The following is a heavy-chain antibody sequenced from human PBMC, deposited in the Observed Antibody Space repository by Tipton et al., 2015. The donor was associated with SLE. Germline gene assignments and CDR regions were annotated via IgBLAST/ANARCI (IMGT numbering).Heavy chain of an antibody. CDR3: AKRGFGDSFDY. Sequence: SLRLSCAASGFTFSSYAMSWVRQAPGKGLEWVSVIYSGGSITYYADSVKGRFTISRDNSKNTLYLQMNSLRAEDTAVYYCAKRGFGDSFDYWGQGTLVTVSS. CDR2: IYSGGSIT. V-gene: IGHV3-23*03. J-gene: IGHJ4*02. CDR1: GFTFSSYA. D-gene: IGHD3-10*01.